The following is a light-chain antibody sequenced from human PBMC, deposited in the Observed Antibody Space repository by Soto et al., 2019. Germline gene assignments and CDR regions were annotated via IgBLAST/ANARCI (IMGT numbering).Light chain of an antibody. CDR2: KAS. J-gene: IGKJ2*01. CDR1: QSISSW. V-gene: IGKV1-5*03. CDR3: HQYNSYPYT. Sequence: DIQMTQSPSTLSASVGDRVTITCRASQSISSWLAWYQQKPGKAPNLLFYKASSLESGVPSRFSGSGSGTEFTLTISSLQPDDFATYFCHQYNSYPYTFGQGTKLEIK.